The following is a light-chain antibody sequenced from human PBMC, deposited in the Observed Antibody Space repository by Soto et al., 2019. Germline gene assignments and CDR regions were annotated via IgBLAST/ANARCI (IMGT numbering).Light chain of an antibody. Sequence: DIQMTQSPSSLSASVRDRVTITCRASHNTRGYLNWYQQKPGKAPKLLIYAASNLQSGIPSRFSGSGSETDFTLTISSLQPEDFVTYYCHQRSNWPLTFGGGTKVDIK. CDR3: HQRSNWPLT. V-gene: IGKV1-39*01. CDR1: HNTRGY. J-gene: IGKJ4*01. CDR2: AAS.